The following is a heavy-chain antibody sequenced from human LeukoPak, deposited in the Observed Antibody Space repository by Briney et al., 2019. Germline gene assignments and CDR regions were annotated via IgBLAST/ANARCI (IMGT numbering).Heavy chain of an antibody. D-gene: IGHD6-13*01. J-gene: IGHJ4*02. CDR1: GFTFTSSA. Sequence: SMKVSCKASGFTFTSSAVQWVRQARGQRLEWIGWIVVGSGNTNYAQKFQERVTITRDMSTSTAYMELSSLRSEDTAVYYCAASSSSWYKPLDYWGQGTLVTVSS. V-gene: IGHV1-58*01. CDR3: AASSSSWYKPLDY. CDR2: IVVGSGNT.